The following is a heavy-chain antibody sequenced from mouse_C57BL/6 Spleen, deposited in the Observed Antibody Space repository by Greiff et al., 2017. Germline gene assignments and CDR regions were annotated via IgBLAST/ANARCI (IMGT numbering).Heavy chain of an antibody. CDR1: GYTFTSYW. D-gene: IGHD1-3*01. V-gene: IGHV1-7*01. J-gene: IGHJ1*03. CDR2: INPSSGYT. CDR3: ATATVDWYFDD. Sequence: VKLLESGAELAKPGASVKMSCKASGYTFTSYWMHWVKQRPGQGLEWIGHINPSSGYTKYNHKFKDKATLTADKSSSTAYMQLSSLTYEDSAVYDCATATVDWYFDDWGTGTTVTVSS.